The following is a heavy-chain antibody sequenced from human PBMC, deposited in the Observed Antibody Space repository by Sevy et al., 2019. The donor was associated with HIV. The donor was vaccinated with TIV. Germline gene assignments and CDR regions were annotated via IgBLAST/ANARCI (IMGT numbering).Heavy chain of an antibody. D-gene: IGHD3-10*01. CDR2: ISSSSSYI. CDR3: ARGPLAGSGRHGYFDY. J-gene: IGHJ4*02. CDR1: GFTFSSYG. V-gene: IGHV3-21*01. Sequence: GGSLRLSCAASGFTFSSYGMNWVRQAPGKGLEWVSSISSSSSYIYYADSVKGRFTISRDNAKNSLYLQMNSLRAEDTAVYYCARGPLAGSGRHGYFDYWGQGTLVTVSS.